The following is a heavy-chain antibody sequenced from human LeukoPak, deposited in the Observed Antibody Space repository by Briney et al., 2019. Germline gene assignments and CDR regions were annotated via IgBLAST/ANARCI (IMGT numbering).Heavy chain of an antibody. V-gene: IGHV3-73*01. CDR3: TRLSEMPIVTASFDL. D-gene: IGHD5-24*01. CDR2: IRGKGNGYAT. Sequence: GGSLKLSCAASGFTFSDSGIHWVRQASGKGLEWVGRIRGKGNGYATAYAASVNGRFTVSRDESQNTAYLQMYSLKIEDTAIYYCTRLSEMPIVTASFDLWGQGTMVTVSS. J-gene: IGHJ3*01. CDR1: GFTFSDSG.